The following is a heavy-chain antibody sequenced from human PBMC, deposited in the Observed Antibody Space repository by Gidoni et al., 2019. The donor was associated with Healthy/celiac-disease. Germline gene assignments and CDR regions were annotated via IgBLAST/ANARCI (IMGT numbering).Heavy chain of an antibody. CDR2: IYYSGST. Sequence: LSLTCTVSGGSISSSSYYWGWIRQPPGKGLEWIGSIYYSGSTYYNPSLKSRVTISVDTSKNQFSRKLSSVTAADTAVYYCASIRFLEWLPDYWGQGTLVTVSS. J-gene: IGHJ4*02. V-gene: IGHV4-39*01. CDR3: ASIRFLEWLPDY. CDR1: GGSISSSSYY. D-gene: IGHD3-3*01.